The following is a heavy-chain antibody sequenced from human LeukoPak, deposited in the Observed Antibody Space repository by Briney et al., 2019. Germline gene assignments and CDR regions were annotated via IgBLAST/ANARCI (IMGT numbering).Heavy chain of an antibody. J-gene: IGHJ4*02. CDR3: ARPYCSSTSCYDY. D-gene: IGHD2-2*01. Sequence: GEPLKISCKDSGYSFTSYWIGWVRQMPGKGLEWMGIIYPGDSDTRYSPSFQGQVTISADKSISTAYLRWSSLKASDTAMYYCARPYCSSTSCYDYWGQGTLVTVSS. CDR2: IYPGDSDT. CDR1: GYSFTSYW. V-gene: IGHV5-51*01.